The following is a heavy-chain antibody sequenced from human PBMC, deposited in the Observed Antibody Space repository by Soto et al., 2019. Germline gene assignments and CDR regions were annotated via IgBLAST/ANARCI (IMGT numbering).Heavy chain of an antibody. D-gene: IGHD1-26*01. CDR3: ASGRYGDY. V-gene: IGHV1-18*01. Sequence: QVHLVQSGAEVKKPGASVKVSCQGSGYAFTTYGITWVRQAPGQGLEWMGWISAHNGNTNYAQKLQGRVTVTRDTSTSTAYMELRRLRYDDTAVYYCASGRYGDYCVKGAMVTVSS. CDR2: ISAHNGNT. CDR1: GYAFTTYG. J-gene: IGHJ4*02.